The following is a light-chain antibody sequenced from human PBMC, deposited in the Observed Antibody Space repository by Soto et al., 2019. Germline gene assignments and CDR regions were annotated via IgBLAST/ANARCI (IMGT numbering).Light chain of an antibody. CDR2: DVG. Sequence: QSVLAQPASVSGSPGQSITISCTGTRYDVGTYNYVSWYQHHPGQAPKLIIYDVGSRPSGVSHRFSGSKSGITASLAISGLQAEDEADYYCTSYTSYHLRFYVFGTGSMVTV. CDR1: RYDVGTYNY. J-gene: IGLJ1*01. CDR3: TSYTSYHLRFYV. V-gene: IGLV2-14*03.